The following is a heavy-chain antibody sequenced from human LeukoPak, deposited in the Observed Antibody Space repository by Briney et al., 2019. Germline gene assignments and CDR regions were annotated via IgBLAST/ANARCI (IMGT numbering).Heavy chain of an antibody. Sequence: ASVKVSCKASGYTFTSYYMHWVRQPPGQGLEWMGIIHPSGGSTSYAQKFQGRVTMIRDTSTNTVYMELSSLRSEDTAVYYCARVRSGVPAAYWYFDYWGQGTLVTVPS. CDR3: ARVRSGVPAAYWYFDY. V-gene: IGHV1-46*01. J-gene: IGHJ4*02. CDR1: GYTFTSYY. CDR2: IHPSGGST. D-gene: IGHD2-2*01.